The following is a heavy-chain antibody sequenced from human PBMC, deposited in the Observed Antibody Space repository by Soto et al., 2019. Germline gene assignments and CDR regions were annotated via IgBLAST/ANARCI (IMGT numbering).Heavy chain of an antibody. CDR3: ARVVVVAAFNPFWFDP. D-gene: IGHD2-15*01. J-gene: IGHJ5*02. Sequence: QLQLQESGPGLVKPSETLSLTCTVSGGSISSSSYYWGWIRQPPGKGLEWIGSIYYSGSTYYNPSLKSRVTISVDTSKYQFSLKLSSVTAADTAVYYCARVVVVAAFNPFWFDPWGQGTLVTVSS. CDR1: GGSISSSSYY. V-gene: IGHV4-39*01. CDR2: IYYSGST.